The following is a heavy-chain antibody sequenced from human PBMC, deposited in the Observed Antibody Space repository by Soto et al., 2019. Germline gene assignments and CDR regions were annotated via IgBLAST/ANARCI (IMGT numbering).Heavy chain of an antibody. CDR1: NYSISGGYY. Sequence: SETLSLTCTVSNYSISGGYYWGWIRQSPGEGLEWIASMYHSGTTYYNPSLKSRVTISIDTSKNQFSLKLTSVTSADTAVYFCARVAFGPIDYWGQGTLVTVSS. CDR3: ARVAFGPIDY. J-gene: IGHJ4*02. D-gene: IGHD3-16*01. V-gene: IGHV4-38-2*02. CDR2: MYHSGTT.